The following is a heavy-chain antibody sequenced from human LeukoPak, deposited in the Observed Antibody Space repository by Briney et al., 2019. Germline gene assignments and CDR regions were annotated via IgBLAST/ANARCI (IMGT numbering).Heavy chain of an antibody. CDR1: GGSFSGYY. J-gene: IGHJ4*01. Sequence: SETLSLTCAVYGGSFSGYYWSWIRQPPGKGLEWIGEINHSGSTNYNPSLKSRVTISVDTSKNQFSLKLSSVTAADTAVYYCARGGITFGGVIVIGYFDYWGHGTLVTVSS. V-gene: IGHV4-34*01. CDR3: ARGGITFGGVIVIGYFDY. D-gene: IGHD3-16*02. CDR2: INHSGST.